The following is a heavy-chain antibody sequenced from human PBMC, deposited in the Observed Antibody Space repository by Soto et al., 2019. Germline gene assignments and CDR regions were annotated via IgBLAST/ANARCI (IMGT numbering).Heavy chain of an antibody. Sequence: QVQLVESGGGVVQPGRSLRLSCAASGFTFSSYGMHWVRQAPGKGLEWVAVISYDGSNKYYADSVKGRFTISRDNCKNTLYLQMNSLRAEDTAVYYCAKDNRYSGYAQGEYYFDYWGQGTLVTVSS. CDR1: GFTFSSYG. D-gene: IGHD5-12*01. CDR2: ISYDGSNK. CDR3: AKDNRYSGYAQGEYYFDY. V-gene: IGHV3-30*18. J-gene: IGHJ4*02.